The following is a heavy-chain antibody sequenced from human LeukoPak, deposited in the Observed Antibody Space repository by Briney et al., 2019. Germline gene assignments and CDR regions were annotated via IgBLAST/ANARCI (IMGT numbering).Heavy chain of an antibody. CDR1: GVTFSNYG. J-gene: IGHJ6*02. CDR3: AKTKGSYGDSNGMDV. Sequence: GGSLRLSCAASGVTFSNYGMHWVRQAPGKGLEWVTVISDDGSNKYYADSVKGRFTISRDNSKNTLYLQMNSLRAEDTAVYYCAKTKGSYGDSNGMDVWGQGTTVTVSS. D-gene: IGHD4-17*01. V-gene: IGHV3-30*18. CDR2: ISDDGSNK.